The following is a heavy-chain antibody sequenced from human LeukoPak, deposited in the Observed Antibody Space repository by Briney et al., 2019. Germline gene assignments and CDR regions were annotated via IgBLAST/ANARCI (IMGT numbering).Heavy chain of an antibody. D-gene: IGHD6-19*01. CDR2: ISYDGSNK. CDR1: GFTFSSYG. V-gene: IGHV3-30*18. CDR3: AKAQDRAAVAGRDNFDH. Sequence: GGSLRLSCAASGFTFSSYGMHWVRQAPGKGLEWVAVISYDGSNKYYADSVKGRFTISRDNSKNTLYLQMNSLRAEDTAVYYCAKAQDRAAVAGRDNFDHWGQGTLVTVSS. J-gene: IGHJ4*02.